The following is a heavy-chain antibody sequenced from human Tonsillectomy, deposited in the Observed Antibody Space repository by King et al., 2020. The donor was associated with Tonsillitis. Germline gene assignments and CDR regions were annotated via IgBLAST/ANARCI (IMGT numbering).Heavy chain of an antibody. D-gene: IGHD4-23*01. CDR3: ARDVTFGGKY. CDR1: GLTFSSYW. CDR2: INQKGGEK. Sequence: VQLVESGGGLVQPGGSLRLSCAVSGLTFSSYWMSWVRQAPGKGLEWVANINQKGGEKYYVDSVKGRFTISRDNAKNSLYLQMNSLRAYDTSVYYCARDVTFGGKYWGPGTLVTVSS. V-gene: IGHV3-7*03. J-gene: IGHJ4*02.